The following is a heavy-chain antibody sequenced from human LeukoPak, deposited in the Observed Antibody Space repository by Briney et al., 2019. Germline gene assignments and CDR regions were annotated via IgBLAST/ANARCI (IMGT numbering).Heavy chain of an antibody. CDR2: IYPADSDT. CDR1: GYSFTYYW. J-gene: IGHJ4*02. V-gene: IGHV5-51*01. Sequence: GESLEVSFKGSGYSFTYYWIGWVRQMPGKGLEWMGIIYPADSDTRYSPSFQGQVTISADKSTSTAYLQWSSLKASDTAMYYCARQDGRARYYFDYWGQVTLVNVSS. D-gene: IGHD5-24*01. CDR3: ARQDGRARYYFDY.